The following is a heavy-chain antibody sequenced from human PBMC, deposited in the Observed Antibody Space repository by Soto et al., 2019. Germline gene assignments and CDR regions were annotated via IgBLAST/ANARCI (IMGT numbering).Heavy chain of an antibody. Sequence: GGSLRLSCAASGFTFSGYSMNWVRQAPGKGLEWVSSISSSSSYIYYADSVKGRFTISRDNAKNSLYLQMNSLRAEDTAVYYCARGASITMIVVAPDYWGQGTLVTVSS. J-gene: IGHJ4*02. CDR1: GFTFSGYS. CDR3: ARGASITMIVVAPDY. V-gene: IGHV3-21*01. D-gene: IGHD3-22*01. CDR2: ISSSSSYI.